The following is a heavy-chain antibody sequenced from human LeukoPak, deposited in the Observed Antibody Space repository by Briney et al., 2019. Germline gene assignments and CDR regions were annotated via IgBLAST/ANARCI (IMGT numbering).Heavy chain of an antibody. CDR1: GFTFNTYA. J-gene: IGHJ4*02. Sequence: GGSLRLSCVASGFTFNTYAMSWVRQAPGKGLEWVSVIGGRSNFTYYVDSVKGRFTISRDNSKNTLYLQMNSLRAEDTAVYYCAKDPFNYGPFDSWGQGTLVTVSS. V-gene: IGHV3-23*01. CDR2: IGGRSNFT. CDR3: AKDPFNYGPFDS. D-gene: IGHD3-10*01.